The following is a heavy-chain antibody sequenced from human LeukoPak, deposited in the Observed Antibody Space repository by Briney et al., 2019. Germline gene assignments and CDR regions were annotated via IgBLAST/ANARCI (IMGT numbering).Heavy chain of an antibody. V-gene: IGHV3-9*01. CDR2: ISWNSGSI. J-gene: IGHJ4*02. CDR1: GFTFDDYA. CDR3: ARGKEGVLRYFDWLSPAVY. Sequence: GGSLRLSCAASGFTFDDYAMHWVRQAPGKGLEWASGISWNSGSIGYADSVKGRFTISRDNAKNSLYLQMNSLRSEDTAVYYCARGKEGVLRYFDWLSPAVYWGQGTLVTVSS. D-gene: IGHD3-9*01.